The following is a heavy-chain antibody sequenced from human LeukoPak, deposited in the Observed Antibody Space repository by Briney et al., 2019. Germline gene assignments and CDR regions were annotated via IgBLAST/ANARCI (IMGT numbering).Heavy chain of an antibody. CDR3: ARSNHPRYYFDY. D-gene: IGHD1-14*01. CDR2: IYHSGST. Sequence: SETLSLTCAVSGGSISSGGYSWSWIRQPPGKGLEWIGYIYHSGSTYYNPSLKSRVTISVDRSKHQYSLKLSSVTAADTAVYYCARSNHPRYYFDYWGQGTLVTVSS. V-gene: IGHV4-30-2*01. J-gene: IGHJ4*02. CDR1: GGSISSGGYS.